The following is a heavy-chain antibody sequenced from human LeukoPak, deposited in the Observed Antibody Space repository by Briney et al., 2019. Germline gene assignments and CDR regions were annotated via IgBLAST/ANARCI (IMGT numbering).Heavy chain of an antibody. CDR2: IKRDGSDK. D-gene: IGHD2-2*01. CDR1: GFTLSSYW. Sequence: GGSLRLSCEASGFTLSSYWMSWVRQAPGKGPEWVANIKRDGSDKYYADSVKGRFTASRDNAKNSLYLQMNSLRAEDTAVYYCTSLRTAVPHAGEAYDIWGQGTLVTVSS. CDR3: TSLRTAVPHAGEAYDI. J-gene: IGHJ3*02. V-gene: IGHV3-7*01.